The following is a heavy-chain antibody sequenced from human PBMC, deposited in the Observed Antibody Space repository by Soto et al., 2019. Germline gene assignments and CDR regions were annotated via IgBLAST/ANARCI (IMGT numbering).Heavy chain of an antibody. CDR2: ISSNGGST. CDR3: ARESRRFWALFDY. V-gene: IGHV3-64*02. Sequence: VQLVESGEGLVQPGGSLRLSCAASGFTFSSYAMHWVRQAPGKGLEYVSAISSNGGSTYYADSVKGRFTISRDNSKNTLYLQMGSLRAEDMAVYYCARESRRFWALFDYWGQGTLVTVSS. CDR1: GFTFSSYA. D-gene: IGHD3-16*01. J-gene: IGHJ4*02.